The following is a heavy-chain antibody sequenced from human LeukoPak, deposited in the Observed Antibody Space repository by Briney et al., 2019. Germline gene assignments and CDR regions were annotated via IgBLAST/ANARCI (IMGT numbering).Heavy chain of an antibody. CDR3: ARGITGMAFFDY. CDR2: ISSSSSYI. Sequence: GGSLRLSCAASGFTFSSYSMNWVRQAPGKGLEWVSSISSSSSYIYYADSVKGRFTISRDNAKNSLYLQMNSLRDEDTGVYYCARGITGMAFFDYWGQGTLVTVSS. CDR1: GFTFSSYS. D-gene: IGHD3-16*01. J-gene: IGHJ4*02. V-gene: IGHV3-21*01.